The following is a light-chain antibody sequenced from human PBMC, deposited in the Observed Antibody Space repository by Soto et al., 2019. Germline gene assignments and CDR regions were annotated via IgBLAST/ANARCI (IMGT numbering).Light chain of an antibody. J-gene: IGKJ5*01. CDR1: RSVSSY. V-gene: IGKV3-11*01. CDR3: QQRSNWPPIT. CDR2: DAS. Sequence: EIMLTQSPATPSLSTGERATLSCRASRSVSSYLAWYQQKPGQAPRLLIYDASNRATGIPARFSGSGSGTDFTLTISSLEPEDFAVYYCQQRSNWPPITFGQGTRLEIK.